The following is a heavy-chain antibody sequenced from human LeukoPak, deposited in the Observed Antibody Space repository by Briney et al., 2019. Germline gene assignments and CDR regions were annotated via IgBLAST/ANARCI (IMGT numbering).Heavy chain of an antibody. CDR2: ICGRGGST. CDR3: AKCCRRQPPDAFDI. J-gene: IGHJ3*02. D-gene: IGHD2-15*01. Sequence: GGSLRLSCAASGFTFTGFPISGVPRPPGRGLEGVSAICGRGGSTYYADSVKGRFTISRDNSKNTLYLQMNSLRAEDTAVYYCAKCCRRQPPDAFDIWAKGQWSPSLQ. V-gene: IGHV3-23*01. CDR1: GFTFTGFP.